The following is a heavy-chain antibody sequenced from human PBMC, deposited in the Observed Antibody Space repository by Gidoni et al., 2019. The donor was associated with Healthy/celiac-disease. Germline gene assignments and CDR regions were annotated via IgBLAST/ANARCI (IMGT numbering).Heavy chain of an antibody. CDR1: GYSFTSYW. J-gene: IGHJ4*02. V-gene: IGHV5-51*01. D-gene: IGHD2-15*01. CDR3: ARLGVDCSGGSCYSWAGGY. CDR2: IYPGDSDT. Sequence: EVQLVQSGAEVKKPGESLKISCKGSGYSFTSYWIGWVRQMPGKGLEWMGIIYPGDSDTRYSPSFQGQVTISDDKSISTAYLQWSSLKASDTAMYYCARLGVDCSGGSCYSWAGGYWGQGTLVTVSS.